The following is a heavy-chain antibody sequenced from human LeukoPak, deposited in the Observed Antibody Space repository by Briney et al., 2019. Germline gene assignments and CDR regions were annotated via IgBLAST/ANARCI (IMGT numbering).Heavy chain of an antibody. Sequence: GGSLRLSCAASGFTFSGYAMNWVRQAPGKGLEWVATITKNGDQTYYADSVKGLFTISRDTFRDTLYLQMNSLRAEDTAVYHCVKSAGKDGYRDVFDIWGQGTVVTVSS. D-gene: IGHD5-24*01. J-gene: IGHJ3*02. CDR1: GFTFSGYA. V-gene: IGHV3-23*01. CDR3: VKSAGKDGYRDVFDI. CDR2: ITKNGDQT.